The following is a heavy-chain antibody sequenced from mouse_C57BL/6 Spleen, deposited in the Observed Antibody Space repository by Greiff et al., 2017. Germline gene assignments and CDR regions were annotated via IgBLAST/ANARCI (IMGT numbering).Heavy chain of an antibody. CDR1: GYTFTDYY. D-gene: IGHD2-4*01. J-gene: IGHJ4*01. CDR3: ARDYDGGDYAMDY. CDR2: INPNNGGT. V-gene: IGHV1-26*01. Sequence: VQLQQSGPELVKPGASVKISCKASGYTFTDYYMNWVKQSHGKSLEWIGDINPNNGGTSYNQKFKGKATLTVDKSSSTAYMELRSLTSEDSAVYYCARDYDGGDYAMDYWGQGTSVTVSS.